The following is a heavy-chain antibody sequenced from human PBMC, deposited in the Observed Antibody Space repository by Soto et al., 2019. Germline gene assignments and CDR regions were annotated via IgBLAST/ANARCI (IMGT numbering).Heavy chain of an antibody. CDR1: GGSISSGDYY. CDR3: ARVGNDINFDY. D-gene: IGHD2-15*01. J-gene: IGHJ4*02. CDR2: IYYSGST. V-gene: IGHV4-30-4*01. Sequence: SETLSLTCTVSGGSISSGDYYWSWIRQPPGKGLEWIGYIYYSGSTYYNPSLKSRVTISVDTSKNQFSLKLSSVTAADTAVYYCARVGNDINFDYWGQGTLVTVSS.